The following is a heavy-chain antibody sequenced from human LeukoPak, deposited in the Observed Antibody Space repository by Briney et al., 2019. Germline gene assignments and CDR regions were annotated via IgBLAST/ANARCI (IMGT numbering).Heavy chain of an antibody. CDR2: ISWSSGSI. V-gene: IGHV3-9*01. Sequence: PGRSLRLSCAASGFTFDDYAMHWVRQGPGKGLEWVSGISWSSGSIGYADSVKGRFTISRDNTKNSLYLQMNSLRAEDTAVYYCAKDGGSDPDSFDIWGQGTMVTVSS. J-gene: IGHJ3*02. D-gene: IGHD2-21*02. CDR3: AKDGGSDPDSFDI. CDR1: GFTFDDYA.